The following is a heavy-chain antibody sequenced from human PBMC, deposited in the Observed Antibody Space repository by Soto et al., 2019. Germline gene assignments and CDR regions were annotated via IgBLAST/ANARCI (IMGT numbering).Heavy chain of an antibody. V-gene: IGHV3-33*01. CDR3: ARVVGYGFDI. CDR1: GFTVSSYG. J-gene: IGHJ3*02. CDR2: IWYDGSNK. D-gene: IGHD6-25*01. Sequence: QVQLVESGVGVVQPGRSLRLSCAASGFTVSSYGMHWVRQAPGKGLEWVSVIWYDGSNKYYADSVKGRLTISRDKYKNTLYLQMNSLRAEDTAVYYCARVVGYGFDIWGQGTMVTVYS.